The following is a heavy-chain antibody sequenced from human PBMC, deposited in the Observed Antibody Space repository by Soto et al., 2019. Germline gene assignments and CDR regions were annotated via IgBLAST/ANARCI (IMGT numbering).Heavy chain of an antibody. CDR3: ARDWAAAAHSRDYYYYGMDV. D-gene: IGHD2-2*01. V-gene: IGHV1-2*02. CDR2: INPNSGGT. J-gene: IGHJ6*02. Sequence: GASVKVSCKASGYTFTGYYMHWVRQAPGQGLEWMGWINPNSGGTNYAQKFQGRVTMTRDTSISTAYMELSRLRSDDTAVSYCARDWAAAAHSRDYYYYGMDVWGQGTTVTVSS. CDR1: GYTFTGYY.